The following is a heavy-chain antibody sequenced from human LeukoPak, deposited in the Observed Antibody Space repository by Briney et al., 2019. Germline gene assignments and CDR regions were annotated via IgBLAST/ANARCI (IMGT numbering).Heavy chain of an antibody. J-gene: IGHJ5*02. Sequence: ASVKVSCKASGYIFTGYYMHWVRQAPGQGLEWMGWINPNSGGTHYAQRFQGRVTMTRDTSISTAYMELSRLRSDDTAVYYCARTYCSSTSCYSNNNWFDPWGQGTLVTVSS. CDR2: INPNSGGT. D-gene: IGHD2-2*01. CDR1: GYIFTGYY. V-gene: IGHV1-2*02. CDR3: ARTYCSSTSCYSNNNWFDP.